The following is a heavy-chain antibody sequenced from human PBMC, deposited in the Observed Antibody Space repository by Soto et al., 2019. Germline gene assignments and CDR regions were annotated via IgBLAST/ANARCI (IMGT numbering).Heavy chain of an antibody. V-gene: IGHV3-23*01. CDR2: ITGNAANT. J-gene: IGHJ4*02. CDR3: AKAARDCGGDCYSSYFDS. CDR1: RFTFGGYA. Sequence: GGSLRLSCSASRFTFGGYAMSWVRQAPGEGLEWVSGITGNAANTVYADSVKGRFTISRDNSKNALYLQLNSLRAEDTAVYFCAKAARDCGGDCYSSYFDSWGQGALVTVSS. D-gene: IGHD2-21*02.